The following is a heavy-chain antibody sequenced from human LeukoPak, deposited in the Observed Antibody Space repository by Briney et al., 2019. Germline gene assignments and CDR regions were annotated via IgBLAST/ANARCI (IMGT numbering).Heavy chain of an antibody. Sequence: TLRLSRAPSGFAFTDHYMSWVRQAAGKGLKGVSYISRGITYTNYAASGQARFNIPKDNAQTTLYLQMNSLMCEHTAVYYCSRDRRYSGSHGGDYWGQGTLVTVSS. CDR2: ISRGITYT. CDR3: SRDRRYSGSHGGDY. D-gene: IGHD1-26*01. J-gene: IGHJ4*02. CDR1: GFAFTDHY. V-gene: IGHV3-11*05.